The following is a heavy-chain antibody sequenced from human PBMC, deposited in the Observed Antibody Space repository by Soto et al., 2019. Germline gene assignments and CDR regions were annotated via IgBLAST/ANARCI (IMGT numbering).Heavy chain of an antibody. CDR2: FYNSGST. CDR3: ARHYYDASGFDY. CDR1: GGSISSHF. Sequence: PSETLSLTCTVSGGSISSHFWSWIRQPPGRGLEWIGYFYNSGSTNYNPSLKSRVTISVDTSKNQFSLKLSSLTAADTAVYYCARHYYDASGFDYWGQGTLVT. J-gene: IGHJ4*02. V-gene: IGHV4-59*11. D-gene: IGHD3-22*01.